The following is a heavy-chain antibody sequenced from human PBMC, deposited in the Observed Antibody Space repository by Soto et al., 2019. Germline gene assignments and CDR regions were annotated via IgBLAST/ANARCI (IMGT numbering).Heavy chain of an antibody. CDR2: IIPVFGTP. V-gene: IGHV1-69*12. CDR1: GGSLSNYG. J-gene: IGHJ6*02. CDR3: ARGDDSKIVGTTSYAMDV. Sequence: QVQLVQSGAEVKKPGSSVKVSCKASGGSLSNYGIIWVRQAPGQGLEWMGAIIPVFGTPNYAQKFKDRVTITAAESTTTVDMEVRSLASEDTAVYFCARGDDSKIVGTTSYAMDVWGQGTTVTVSS. D-gene: IGHD4-4*01.